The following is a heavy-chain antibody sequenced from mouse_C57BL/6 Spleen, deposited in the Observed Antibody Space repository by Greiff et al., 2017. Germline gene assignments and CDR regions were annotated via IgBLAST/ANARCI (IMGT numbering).Heavy chain of an antibody. V-gene: IGHV2-5*01. Sequence: QVQLKESGPGLVQPSQRLSITCTVSGFSLTSYGVHWVRQSPGKGLEWLGVIWRGGSTDYNAAFMSRLSITTDNSKSQVFFKMNSLQASDTAINYCAKKGTPVGGFDVWGTGTTGTVSS. CDR1: GFSLTSYG. D-gene: IGHD1-1*01. CDR3: AKKGTPVGGFDV. J-gene: IGHJ1*03. CDR2: IWRGGST.